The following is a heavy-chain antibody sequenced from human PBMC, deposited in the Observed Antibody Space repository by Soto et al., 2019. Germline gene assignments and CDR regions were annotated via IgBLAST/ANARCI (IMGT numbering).Heavy chain of an antibody. V-gene: IGHV2-5*02. J-gene: IGHJ4*02. CDR3: AHRPRGYSYYFDY. CDR1: GFSLSTRRVG. Sequence: QITLKESGPTLVKPTQTLTLTCTFSGFSLSTRRVGVGWIRQPPGKALEWLALLYWDDDKGYTPSLKSRLTINKDTSKNEVVLTVTNMDPVDTATYYCAHRPRGYSYYFDYWGQGTLVTVSS. D-gene: IGHD5-18*01. CDR2: LYWDDDK.